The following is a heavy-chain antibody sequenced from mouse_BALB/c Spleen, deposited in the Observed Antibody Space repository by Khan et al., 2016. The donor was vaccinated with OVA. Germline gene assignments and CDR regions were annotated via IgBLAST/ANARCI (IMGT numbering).Heavy chain of an antibody. V-gene: IGHV3-2*02. J-gene: IGHJ4*01. CDR2: INYRGST. CDR1: GYSITRDYA. CDR3: ARDGSRYNYAMDY. Sequence: DVKLQESGPGLVQPSQSLSLTCPVTGYSITRDYAWNWIRQFPGNKLEWIGYINYRGSTNSNPALKRRISITRAPSTTQFFLQLNSVTTADTATYYCARDGSRYNYAMDYWGQGTSVTVSS. D-gene: IGHD2-3*01.